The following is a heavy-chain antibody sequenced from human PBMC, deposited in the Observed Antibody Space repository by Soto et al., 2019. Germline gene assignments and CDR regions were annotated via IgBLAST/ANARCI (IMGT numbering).Heavy chain of an antibody. V-gene: IGHV4-39*01. J-gene: IGHJ6*03. D-gene: IGHD3-10*01. CDR3: ARRSYGSGASSGLV. CDR2: IYYSGST. CDR1: GGSTTSNSFY. Sequence: ETLSLTCAVSGGSTTSNSFYWGWIRQPPGKGLEWIGSIYYSGSTYYNPSLKSRVTISVDTSKNQLSLKLNSVTAADTASYYCARRSYGSGASSGLVWGKGTTVTVSS.